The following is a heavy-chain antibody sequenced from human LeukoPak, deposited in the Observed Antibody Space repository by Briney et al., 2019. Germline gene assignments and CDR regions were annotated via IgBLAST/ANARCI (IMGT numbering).Heavy chain of an antibody. CDR3: ARESSRGWVQH. CDR2: TYYRSKWYN. V-gene: IGHV6-1*01. J-gene: IGHJ1*01. CDR1: GDSVSSDSAV. D-gene: IGHD6-19*01. Sequence: SQTLSLTCAISGDSVSSDSAVWTWIRQSPSRGLEWLGRTYYRSKWYNDYAVSVKSRIAINPDTSKNHFSLHLNSVTPEDMAVYYCARESSRGWVQHWGQGTLVTASS.